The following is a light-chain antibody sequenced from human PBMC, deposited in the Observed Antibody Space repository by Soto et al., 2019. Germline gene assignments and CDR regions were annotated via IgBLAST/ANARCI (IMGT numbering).Light chain of an antibody. Sequence: QSALAQPPSVSLAPGQKFTISFTGSISNIGAGYDLHCYQQLPGTAPELVLYGNSNRPSGVPYRFSCSKSCTSASLAITGRKAEDEADYYCQSSDSSLSAYVFATGTKVTVL. CDR1: ISNIGAGYD. CDR3: QSSDSSLSAYV. CDR2: GNS. J-gene: IGLJ1*01. V-gene: IGLV1-40*01.